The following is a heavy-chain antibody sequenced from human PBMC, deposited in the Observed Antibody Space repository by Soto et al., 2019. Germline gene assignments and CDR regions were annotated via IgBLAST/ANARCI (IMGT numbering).Heavy chain of an antibody. CDR3: ARGSSGYYPPHFGY. D-gene: IGHD3-22*01. Sequence: ASVKVSCKASGGTFSSYAISWVRQAPGQGLEWMGGIIPIFGTANYAQKFQGRVTITADESTSTAYMELSSLRSEDTAVYYCARGSSGYYPPHFGYWGQGTLVTVSS. J-gene: IGHJ4*02. V-gene: IGHV1-69*13. CDR1: GGTFSSYA. CDR2: IIPIFGTA.